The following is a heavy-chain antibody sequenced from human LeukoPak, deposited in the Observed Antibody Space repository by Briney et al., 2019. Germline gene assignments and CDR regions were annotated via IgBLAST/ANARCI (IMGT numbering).Heavy chain of an antibody. D-gene: IGHD4-17*01. J-gene: IGHJ4*02. V-gene: IGHV4-39*01. Sequence: PSETLSLTCTVSGGSISSSSYYWGWIRQPPGKGLEWIGSIYYSGSTYYNPSLKSRVTISVDTSKNQFSLKLSSVTAADTAVYYCARSADDYGDPPFFDYWGQGTLVTVSS. CDR2: IYYSGST. CDR3: ARSADDYGDPPFFDY. CDR1: GGSISSSSYY.